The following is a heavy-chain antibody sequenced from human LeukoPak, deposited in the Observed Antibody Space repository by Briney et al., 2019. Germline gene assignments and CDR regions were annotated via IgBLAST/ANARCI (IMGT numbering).Heavy chain of an antibody. J-gene: IGHJ4*02. Sequence: PSETLSLTCTVSGGSISSSSYYWGWIRQPPGKGLEWIGSIYYSGSTYYNPSLKSRVTISVDTSKNQFSLKLSSVTAADTAVYYCARERNVPWIQLWLGGELDYWGQGTLVTVSS. V-gene: IGHV4-39*02. CDR3: ARERNVPWIQLWLGGELDY. CDR2: IYYSGST. D-gene: IGHD5-18*01. CDR1: GGSISSSSYY.